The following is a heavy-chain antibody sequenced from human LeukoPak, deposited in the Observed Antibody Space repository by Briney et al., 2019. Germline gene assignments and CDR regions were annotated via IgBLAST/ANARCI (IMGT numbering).Heavy chain of an antibody. V-gene: IGHV3-48*03. CDR1: GFTFSNYE. J-gene: IGHJ5*02. Sequence: GGSLRLSCAASGFTFSNYEMHWVRQAPGKGLEWVSYISSSGSDIYYADSVKGRFTLSRDNAKDSLYLQMNSLRAEDTAVYYCARVGAVAGFNWFDPWGQGTLVTVSS. CDR3: ARVGAVAGFNWFDP. CDR2: ISSSGSDI. D-gene: IGHD6-19*01.